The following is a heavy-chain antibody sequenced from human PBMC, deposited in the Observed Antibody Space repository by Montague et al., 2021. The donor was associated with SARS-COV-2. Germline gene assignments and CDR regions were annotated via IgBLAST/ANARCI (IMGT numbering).Heavy chain of an antibody. J-gene: IGHJ3*02. CDR2: IYSSGST. D-gene: IGHD6-13*01. Sequence: SETLSLTCTVSGGSISRYSWTWIRQPPGKGLEWIGYIYSSGSTNYNPSXXSRVTISVDTSKNQFSLKLSSVAAADTAVYYCARVGRGSSWYEVAFDIWGQGTMVTVSS. CDR3: ARVGRGSSWYEVAFDI. V-gene: IGHV4-59*01. CDR1: GGSISRYS.